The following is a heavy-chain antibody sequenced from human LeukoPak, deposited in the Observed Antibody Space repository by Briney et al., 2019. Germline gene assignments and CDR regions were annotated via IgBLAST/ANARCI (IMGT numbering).Heavy chain of an antibody. D-gene: IGHD3-16*01. CDR2: IYYSGST. Sequence: PSETLSLTCTVSGGSISDSNYFWDWIRQPPGKGLECIGSIYYSGSTYYNPSLKSRVTISVDTSKNQFSLKLTSVTAADTAVYYCARRDQYVSSDYWGQGTLVTVSS. J-gene: IGHJ4*02. CDR3: ARRDQYVSSDY. CDR1: GGSISDSNYF. V-gene: IGHV4-39*01.